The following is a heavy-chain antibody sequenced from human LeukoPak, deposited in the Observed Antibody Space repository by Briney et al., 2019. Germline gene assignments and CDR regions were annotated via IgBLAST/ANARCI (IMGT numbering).Heavy chain of an antibody. CDR1: GYSFTSYW. CDR3: ARHVMTSIAARPFGYFDL. Sequence: GESLKISCKGSGYSFTSYWIGWVRQMPGKGLEWMGIIYPGDSDTRYSPSFQGQVTISADKSISTAYLQWSSLKASDTAMYYCARHVMTSIAARPFGYFDLWGRGTLVTVSS. V-gene: IGHV5-51*01. J-gene: IGHJ2*01. D-gene: IGHD6-6*01. CDR2: IYPGDSDT.